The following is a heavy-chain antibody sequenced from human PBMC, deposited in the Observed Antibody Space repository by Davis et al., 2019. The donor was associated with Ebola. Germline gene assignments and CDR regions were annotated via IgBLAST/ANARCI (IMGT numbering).Heavy chain of an antibody. D-gene: IGHD2-21*02. CDR2: ISGDGGTT. Sequence: GGSLRLSCAASGFTFSSYSMNWVRQAPGKGLEWVSIISGDGGTTVYADSVKGRFTISRDNSKNTLYLQMNSLRPEDTAVYYCARDSDDYCFDYWGQGTLVTVSS. CDR1: GFTFSSYS. J-gene: IGHJ4*02. V-gene: IGHV3-23*01. CDR3: ARDSDDYCFDY.